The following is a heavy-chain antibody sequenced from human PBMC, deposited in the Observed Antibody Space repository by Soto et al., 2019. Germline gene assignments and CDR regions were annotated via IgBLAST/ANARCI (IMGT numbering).Heavy chain of an antibody. CDR2: IYHSWNT. CDR1: GDSISNYY. Sequence: SETLSLTCTVSGDSISNYYWSWIRQAPGKGLEWIGFIYHSWNTNYNPSLKSRVTMSIDTSKSQFSLKLNSVTAADTAVYYCARDQGIASSGPFDYWGPGTLVTVS. V-gene: IGHV4-59*01. D-gene: IGHD6-13*01. J-gene: IGHJ4*02. CDR3: ARDQGIASSGPFDY.